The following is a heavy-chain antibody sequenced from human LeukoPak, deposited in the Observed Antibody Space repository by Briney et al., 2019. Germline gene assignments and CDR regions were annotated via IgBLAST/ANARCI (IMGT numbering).Heavy chain of an antibody. V-gene: IGHV3-30*14. CDR3: ARVHDTTGYYHYFDS. CDR2: ISHHGSNE. Sequence: GGSLRLSCEASGFTFSTYPMHWVRQAPDKGLEWVAMISHHGSNEYYAASVKGRFTIYRDNSKNTLYLQMNNPRVEDTAIYYCARVHDTTGYYHYFDSWGQGTLVTVSS. CDR1: GFTFSTYP. J-gene: IGHJ4*02. D-gene: IGHD3-9*01.